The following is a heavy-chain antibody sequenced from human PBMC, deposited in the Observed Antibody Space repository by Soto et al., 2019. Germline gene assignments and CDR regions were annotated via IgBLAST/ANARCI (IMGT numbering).Heavy chain of an antibody. CDR1: GGTVSSDT. V-gene: IGHV1-69*02. CDR2: IIPIVGVG. Sequence: QVQLVQSGAEVKRPGSSVKVSCEASGGTVSSDTITWVRQAPGQGLEWMGRIIPIVGVGTYVQKWQGRVTITADKSTSTVYMEVTSLRSEDTAVYYCAGGRTGSNGYYWVWGQGTLVTVSS. CDR3: AGGRTGSNGYYWV. J-gene: IGHJ4*02. D-gene: IGHD3-22*01.